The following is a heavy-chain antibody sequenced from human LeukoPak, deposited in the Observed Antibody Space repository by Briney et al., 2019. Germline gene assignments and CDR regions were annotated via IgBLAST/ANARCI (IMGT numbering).Heavy chain of an antibody. CDR1: GGSFSGYY. Sequence: PPGSLSVTCAVYGGSFSGYYCYWIRQPPVKGLEWIGEINHMGAANYNPSLKCRVTIKVDTSKNQFSVKLSSVTAADTAVYYCARGPVLTGYYSAHRYMDVWGKGTTLPV. V-gene: IGHV4-34*01. CDR2: INHMGAA. D-gene: IGHD3-9*01. J-gene: IGHJ6*03. CDR3: ARGPVLTGYYSAHRYMDV.